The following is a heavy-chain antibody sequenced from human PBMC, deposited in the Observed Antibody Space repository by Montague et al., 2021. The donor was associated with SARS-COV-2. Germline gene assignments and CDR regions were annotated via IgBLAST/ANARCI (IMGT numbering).Heavy chain of an antibody. Sequence: SETLSLTCTVSGGSISSYYWSWIRQPPGKGLEWIGYIYHSGSTNYNPSLKSRVTISLDTSKNQFSLKLNSVTAADTAVYYCARGSYGPEAFDIWGQGTMVTVSS. CDR2: IYHSGST. J-gene: IGHJ3*02. D-gene: IGHD5-18*01. CDR3: ARGSYGPEAFDI. V-gene: IGHV4-59*01. CDR1: GGSISSYY.